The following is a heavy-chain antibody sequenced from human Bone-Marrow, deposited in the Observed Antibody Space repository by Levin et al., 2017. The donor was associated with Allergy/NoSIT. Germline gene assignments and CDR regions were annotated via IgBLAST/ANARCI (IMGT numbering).Heavy chain of an antibody. V-gene: IGHV3-49*03. CDR1: GFTFGDYA. J-gene: IGHJ3*02. Sequence: GESLKISCTASGFTFGDYAMSWFRQAPGKGLEWVGFIRSKAYGGTTEYAASVKGRFTISRDDSKSIAYLQMNSLKTEDTAVYYCTRGVAGDDAFDIWGQGTMVTVSS. CDR3: TRGVAGDDAFDI. CDR2: IRSKAYGGTT. D-gene: IGHD6-19*01.